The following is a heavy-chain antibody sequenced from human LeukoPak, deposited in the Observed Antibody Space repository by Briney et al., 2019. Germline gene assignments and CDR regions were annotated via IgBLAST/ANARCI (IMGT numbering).Heavy chain of an antibody. Sequence: GASVKVSCKASGYTFSGYYMHWVRQAPGQGLEWMGWINPNSGNTNYAQKFQGRVTMARDTSMSTAYMELSRLRSDDTAVYYCARIVYSSSRCYFFDSWGQGKLVT. CDR3: ARIVYSSSRCYFFDS. CDR1: GYTFSGYY. J-gene: IGHJ4*02. CDR2: INPNSGNT. V-gene: IGHV1-2*02. D-gene: IGHD2-2*01.